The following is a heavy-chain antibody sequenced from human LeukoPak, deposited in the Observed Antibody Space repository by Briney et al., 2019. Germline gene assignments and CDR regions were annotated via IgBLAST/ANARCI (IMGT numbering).Heavy chain of an antibody. J-gene: IGHJ6*03. CDR1: GFTFSSYW. Sequence: GGSLRLSCAASGFTFSSYWMHWVRQAPGKGLVWVSRINSDGSSTSYADSVKGRFTISRDNAKNTLYLQMNSLRAEDTAVYYCAGDHRGSGSRYYYYMDVWGKGTTVTISS. CDR2: INSDGSST. D-gene: IGHD3-10*01. V-gene: IGHV3-74*01. CDR3: AGDHRGSGSRYYYYMDV.